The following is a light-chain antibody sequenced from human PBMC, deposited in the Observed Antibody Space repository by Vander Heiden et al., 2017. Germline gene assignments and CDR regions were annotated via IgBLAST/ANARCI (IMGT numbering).Light chain of an antibody. CDR3: QRSDSTPPYT. V-gene: IGKV1-39*01. Sequence: DNQMTQSPYSLSASVGDRVTITCLASQSISSYLNLYQQKPGKAPKLLIYAASSLQSGVPSRFSGSGSGTDFTLTISSLQPEDFATYYCQRSDSTPPYTFGQGTKLEIK. CDR1: QSISSY. CDR2: AAS. J-gene: IGKJ2*01.